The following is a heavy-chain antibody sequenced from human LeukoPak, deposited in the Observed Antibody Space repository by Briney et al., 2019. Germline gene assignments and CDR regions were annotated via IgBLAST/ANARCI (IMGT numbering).Heavy chain of an antibody. CDR1: GYTFTSYD. CDR3: ARGRKRGITGTPKLYYYYYMDG. D-gene: IGHD1-7*01. Sequence: ATVKVSSKASGYTFTSYDINWVRQATGQGLEWMGWMNPNSGNTGYAQKFQGRVTITRNTSISTAYMELSSLRSEDTAVYYCARGRKRGITGTPKLYYYYYMDGGGKGTTVTVS. V-gene: IGHV1-8*03. CDR2: MNPNSGNT. J-gene: IGHJ6*03.